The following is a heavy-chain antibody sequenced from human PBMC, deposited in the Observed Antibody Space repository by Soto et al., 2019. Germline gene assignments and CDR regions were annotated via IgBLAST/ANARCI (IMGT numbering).Heavy chain of an antibody. J-gene: IGHJ4*02. CDR3: AKGRASACPGGTQDY. V-gene: IGHV3-23*01. CDR2: VSGSGDST. Sequence: EVQLLESGGGLAQPGGSLRLSCAASAFTFSSYAMSWVRQAPGKGLEWVSAVSGSGDSTYYADSVKGRFTISRDNSKNSLYLQMNSLRAEDTAVYYCAKGRASACPGGTQDYWGQGTLVTVSS. CDR1: AFTFSSYA. D-gene: IGHD2-15*01.